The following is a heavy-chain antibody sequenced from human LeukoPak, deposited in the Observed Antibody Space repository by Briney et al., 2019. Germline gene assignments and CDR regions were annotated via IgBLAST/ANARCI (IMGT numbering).Heavy chain of an antibody. CDR2: IWYDRSNK. D-gene: IGHD2-2*01. Sequence: GGSLRLSCAASGFTFSSYGMHWVRQAPGKGLEWVAVIWYDRSNKYYADSVKGRFTISRDNSKNTLYLQMNSLRAEDTAVYYCARVADCGSTSCSRSYYYYYYGMDVWGQGTTVTVSS. V-gene: IGHV3-33*01. J-gene: IGHJ6*02. CDR3: ARVADCGSTSCSRSYYYYYYGMDV. CDR1: GFTFSSYG.